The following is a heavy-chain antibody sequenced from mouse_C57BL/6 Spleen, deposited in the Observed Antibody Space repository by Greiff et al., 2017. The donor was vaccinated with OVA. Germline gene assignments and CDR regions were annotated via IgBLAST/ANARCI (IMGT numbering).Heavy chain of an antibody. CDR2: IHPSDSDT. Sequence: VKLQQPGAELVKPGASVKVSCKASGYTFTSYWMHWVKQRPGQGLEWIGRIHPSDSDTNYNQKFKGKATLTVDKSSSTAYMQLSSLTSEDSAVYYCEIAGYYYGSSPAWFAYWGQGTLVTVSA. CDR3: EIAGYYYGSSPAWFAY. J-gene: IGHJ3*01. D-gene: IGHD1-1*01. CDR1: GYTFTSYW. V-gene: IGHV1-74*04.